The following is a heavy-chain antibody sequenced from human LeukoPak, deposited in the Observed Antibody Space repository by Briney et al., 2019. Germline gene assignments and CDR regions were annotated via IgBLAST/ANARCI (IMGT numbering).Heavy chain of an antibody. CDR3: ARGAYGSGSYYPEH. V-gene: IGHV3-33*01. J-gene: IGHJ4*02. CDR1: GFTFSSYG. D-gene: IGHD3-10*01. Sequence: GGSLRLSCAASGFTFSSYGMHWVRQAPGKGLEWVAVIWYDGSNKYYADPVKGRFTISRDNSKNTLYLQMNSLRAEDTAVYYCARGAYGSGSYYPEHWGQGTLVTVSS. CDR2: IWYDGSNK.